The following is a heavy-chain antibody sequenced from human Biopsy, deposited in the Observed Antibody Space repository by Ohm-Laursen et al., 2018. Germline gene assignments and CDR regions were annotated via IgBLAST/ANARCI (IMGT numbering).Heavy chain of an antibody. CDR1: GGTFGNYA. D-gene: IGHD3-9*01. J-gene: IGHJ1*01. CDR2: NIPILGTG. V-gene: IGHV1-69*06. Sequence: SSVKVSCKFSGGTFGNYAISWVRQAPGQGLEWLGGNIPILGTGNYAQKFQDRVTVAADTSTSTATMELRSLRSDDTAVYYCATKLTGYFHHWGQGTLVIVSS. CDR3: ATKLTGYFHH.